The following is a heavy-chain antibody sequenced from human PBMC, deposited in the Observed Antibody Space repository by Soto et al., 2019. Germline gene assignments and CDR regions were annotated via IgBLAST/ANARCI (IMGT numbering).Heavy chain of an antibody. CDR2: ISHSGST. Sequence: SETLSLTCAVYGGSFSGYYWSWIRQPPGQGLEWIGEISHSGSTNYNPSLKSRVTISVDTSKNQFSLKLTSVTAADKAVYFCARQFPRRPDFYYYMDVWGAGTTVTVSS. CDR1: GGSFSGYY. V-gene: IGHV4-34*01. CDR3: ARQFPRRPDFYYYMDV. D-gene: IGHD2-2*01. J-gene: IGHJ6*03.